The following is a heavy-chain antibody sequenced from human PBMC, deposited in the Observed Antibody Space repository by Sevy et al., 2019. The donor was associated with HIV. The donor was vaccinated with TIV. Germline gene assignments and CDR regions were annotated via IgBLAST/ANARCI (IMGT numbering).Heavy chain of an antibody. J-gene: IGHJ5*02. CDR2: ISSSGSTI. CDR3: VREKGGQWLSVDWFDP. V-gene: IGHV3-48*03. Sequence: GGSLRLSCAASGFTFSYYEMNWVRQAPGRGLEWVSYISSSGSTIYYADSVKGRFTISRDNAKNSLYLQMNSLRDEDTAVYYCVREKGGQWLSVDWFDPWGQGTLVTVSS. D-gene: IGHD6-19*01. CDR1: GFTFSYYE.